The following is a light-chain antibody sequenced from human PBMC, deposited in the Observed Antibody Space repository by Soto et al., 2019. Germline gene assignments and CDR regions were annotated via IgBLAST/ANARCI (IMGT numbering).Light chain of an antibody. CDR2: GAA. Sequence: VILLTQSACWLPAATGARVTISCRLSHLITAYLVWIQPNPGKAPELLLYGAATLGSGVPPRCSGSGSGAEVTLTTISLQDDDVVAEYYQQHNSYPGTFGQGTKVDIK. CDR3: QQHNSYPGT. J-gene: IGKJ1*01. CDR1: HLITAY. V-gene: IGKV1D-8*03.